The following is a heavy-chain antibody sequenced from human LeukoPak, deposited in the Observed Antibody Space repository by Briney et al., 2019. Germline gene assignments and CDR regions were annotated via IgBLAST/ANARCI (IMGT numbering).Heavy chain of an antibody. Sequence: SETLSLTCAVHGGSFSGYYWSWIRQPPGKGLEWIGEINHSGSTNYNPSLKSRVTISVDTSKNQFSLKLSSVTAADTAVYYCALDYDSSGYDYWGQGTLVTVSS. V-gene: IGHV4-34*01. CDR2: INHSGST. CDR3: ALDYDSSGYDY. J-gene: IGHJ4*02. CDR1: GGSFSGYY. D-gene: IGHD3-22*01.